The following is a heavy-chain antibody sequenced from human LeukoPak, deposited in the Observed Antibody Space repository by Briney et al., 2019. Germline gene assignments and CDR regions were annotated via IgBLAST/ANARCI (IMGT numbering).Heavy chain of an antibody. CDR2: IYYSGST. Sequence: SETLSLTRTVSGGSISSYYWSWIRQPPGKGLEWIGYIYYSGSTYYNPSLQSRVIISVDTSKHQFSLKLSSVTAADTAVYYCARDRTGYGHFDYWGQGTLVTVSS. CDR1: GGSISSYY. V-gene: IGHV4-59*12. D-gene: IGHD4-17*01. CDR3: ARDRTGYGHFDY. J-gene: IGHJ4*02.